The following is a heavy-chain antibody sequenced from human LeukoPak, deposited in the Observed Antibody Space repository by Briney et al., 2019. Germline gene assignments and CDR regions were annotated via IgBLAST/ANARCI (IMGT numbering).Heavy chain of an antibody. CDR2: INPSGGST. J-gene: IGHJ4*02. V-gene: IGHV1-46*01. Sequence: ASVKVSCKASGYTFTSYYMHWVRQAPGQGLEWMGIINPSGGSTSYAQKFQGRVTMTRDTSTSTVYMELSSLRSEDTAVYYCARDSPGYCSGGSCYKDYFGYWGQGTLVTVSS. CDR1: GYTFTSYY. D-gene: IGHD2-15*01. CDR3: ARDSPGYCSGGSCYKDYFGY.